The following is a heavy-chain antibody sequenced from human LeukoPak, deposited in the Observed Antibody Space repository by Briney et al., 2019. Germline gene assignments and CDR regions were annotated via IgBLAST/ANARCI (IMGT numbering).Heavy chain of an antibody. CDR3: ARRISYYYGSGSYSYFDY. D-gene: IGHD3-10*01. V-gene: IGHV4-34*01. CDR2: INHSGST. CDR1: DGSFSGYY. J-gene: IGHJ4*02. Sequence: SETLSLTCAVYDGSFSGYYWSWIRQPPGKGLEWIGEINHSGSTNYNPSLESRVTISVDTSKNQFSLKLSSVTAADTAVYYCARRISYYYGSGSYSYFDYWGQGTLVTVSS.